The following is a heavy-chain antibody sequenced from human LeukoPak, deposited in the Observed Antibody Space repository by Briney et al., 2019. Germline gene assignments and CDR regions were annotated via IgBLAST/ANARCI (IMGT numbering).Heavy chain of an antibody. CDR2: ISSSSSYT. CDR3: VRAVSVSSYYFDC. V-gene: IGHV3-11*05. J-gene: IGHJ4*02. Sequence: KAGGSLRLSCAASGFTFSDYYMSWIRQAPGKGLEWISYISSSSSYTNYVDSVKGRFTISRDNAKNSLHLQMNSLRAEDTAVYYCVRAVSVSSYYFDCWGQGTLVTVSS. D-gene: IGHD5/OR15-5a*01. CDR1: GFTFSDYY.